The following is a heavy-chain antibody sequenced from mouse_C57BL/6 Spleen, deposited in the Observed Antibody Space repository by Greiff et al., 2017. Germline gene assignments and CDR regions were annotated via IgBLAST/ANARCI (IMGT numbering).Heavy chain of an antibody. CDR1: GYTFTDYE. Sequence: QVQLQQSGAELVRPGASVTLSCKASGYTFTDYEMHWVKQTPVHGLEWIGAIDPETGGTAYNQKFKGKAILTADKSSSTAYVELRSLTSEDSAVYYGTRWGRGDRFAYWGQGTLVTVSA. CDR3: TRWGRGDRFAY. D-gene: IGHD3-3*01. V-gene: IGHV1-15*01. J-gene: IGHJ3*01. CDR2: IDPETGGT.